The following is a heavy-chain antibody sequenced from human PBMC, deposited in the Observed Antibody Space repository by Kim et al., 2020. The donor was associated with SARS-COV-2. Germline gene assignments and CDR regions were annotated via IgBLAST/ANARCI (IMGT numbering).Heavy chain of an antibody. D-gene: IGHD3-10*01. CDR2: IRSKANSYAT. V-gene: IGHV3-73*01. CDR1: GFTFSGSA. CDR3: GLGAPDYYYYGMDV. J-gene: IGHJ6*02. Sequence: GGSLRLSCAASGFTFSGSAMHWVRQASGKGLEWVGRIRSKANSYATAYAASVKGRSTISRDDSKNTAYLQMNSLKTEDTAVYYCGLGAPDYYYYGMDVWGQGTTVTVSS.